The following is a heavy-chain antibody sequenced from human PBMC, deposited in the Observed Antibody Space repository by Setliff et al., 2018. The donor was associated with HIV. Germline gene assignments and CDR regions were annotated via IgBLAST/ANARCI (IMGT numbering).Heavy chain of an antibody. CDR1: GYTFTTYS. V-gene: IGHV1-3*01. CDR3: VRGALLAAFDFDH. D-gene: IGHD2-8*02. J-gene: IGHJ4*01. CDR2: IHAGKGDT. Sequence: VKVSCKVSGYTFTTYSLHWVRQAPGQSLEWLGWIHAGKGDTKYSQDLQGRITISSDTSANTAYMELSNLRSDDTAVYFCVRGALLAAFDFDHWGHGTLVTVSS.